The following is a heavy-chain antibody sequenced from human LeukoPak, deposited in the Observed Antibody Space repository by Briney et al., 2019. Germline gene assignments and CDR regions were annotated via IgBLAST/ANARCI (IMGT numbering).Heavy chain of an antibody. CDR3: ARKRSDCSSTSCYDDAFDI. CDR2: MNPNSGNT. V-gene: IGHV1-8*01. J-gene: IGHJ3*02. D-gene: IGHD2-2*01. CDR1: GYTFTSYD. Sequence: ASVKVSCKASGYTFTSYDINWVRQATGQGLEWMGWMNPNSGNTGYAQKFQGRVTITRNTSISTAYMELSSLRSEDTAVYYCARKRSDCSSTSCYDDAFDIWGQGTMVTVSS.